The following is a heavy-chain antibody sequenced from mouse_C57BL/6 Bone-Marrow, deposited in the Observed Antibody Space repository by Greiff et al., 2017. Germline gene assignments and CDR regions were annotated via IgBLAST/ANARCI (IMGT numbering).Heavy chain of an antibody. J-gene: IGHJ2*01. Sequence: VQLQQSGPELVKPGASVKLSCKASGYTFTSYAINWVKQRPGQGLEWIGWIYPRDGSTKYNEKFKGKATLTVATSSSTAYMELHSLTSADSAVYFCAREGSIVTFDYWGQGTTLTVSS. CDR3: AREGSIVTFDY. D-gene: IGHD2-5*01. CDR1: GYTFTSYA. V-gene: IGHV1-85*01. CDR2: IYPRDGST.